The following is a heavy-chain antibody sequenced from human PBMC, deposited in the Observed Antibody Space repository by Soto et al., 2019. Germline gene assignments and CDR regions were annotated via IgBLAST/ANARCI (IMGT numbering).Heavy chain of an antibody. D-gene: IGHD3-10*01. CDR2: IWYDGSNQ. CDR3: ASITGTNAFDI. J-gene: IGHJ3*02. Sequence: DLAESGGGVVQPGRSLRLSCLASGFSFSSSGMHWIRQPPGKGLEWLALIWYDGSNQIYLDSVKDRFTISRDNSKNTLYLQMNSLTVEDTAVYFCASITGTNAFDIWGQGTMVTVSS. CDR1: GFSFSSSG. V-gene: IGHV3-33*01.